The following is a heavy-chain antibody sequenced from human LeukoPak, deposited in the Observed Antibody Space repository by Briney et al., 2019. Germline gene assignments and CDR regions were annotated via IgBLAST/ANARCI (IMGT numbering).Heavy chain of an antibody. Sequence: SETLSLTCAVYGGSFSGHYWSWIRQPPGKGLEWIGEINHSGSTNYNPSLKSRVTISVDTSKNQFSLKLSSVTAADTAVYYCATRTSSTSPAGFDYWGQGTLVTVSS. V-gene: IGHV4-34*01. CDR3: ATRTSSTSPAGFDY. J-gene: IGHJ4*02. D-gene: IGHD2-2*01. CDR1: GGSFSGHY. CDR2: INHSGST.